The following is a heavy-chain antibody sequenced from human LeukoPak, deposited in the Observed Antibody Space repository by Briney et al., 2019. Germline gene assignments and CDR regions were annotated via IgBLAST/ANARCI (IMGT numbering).Heavy chain of an antibody. Sequence: KSGGSLRLSCAASGFTFSSYSMNWVRQAPGKGLEWVSSISSSSSYIYYADSVKGRFTISRDNAKNSLYLQMNSLRAEDTAVYYCARDRGRDYGDYNWFDPWGQGTLVTVSS. CDR2: ISSSSSYI. J-gene: IGHJ5*02. CDR3: ARDRGRDYGDYNWFDP. V-gene: IGHV3-21*01. D-gene: IGHD4-17*01. CDR1: GFTFSSYS.